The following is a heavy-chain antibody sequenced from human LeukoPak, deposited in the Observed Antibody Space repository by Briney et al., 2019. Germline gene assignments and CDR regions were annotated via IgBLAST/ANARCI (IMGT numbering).Heavy chain of an antibody. CDR2: INTNGANT. V-gene: IGHV3-64*05. CDR1: GFTFKSYA. Sequence: PGGSLRLSCSAPGFTFKSYAMHWVRQAPGKGLEYVSSINTNGANTYYAGSVKGRFTISRDNSRSTVYVQMNSLTPEDTAVYYCVKGLDYSSSQMDSWGQGTLVTVSS. J-gene: IGHJ4*02. CDR3: VKGLDYSSSQMDS. D-gene: IGHD6-6*01.